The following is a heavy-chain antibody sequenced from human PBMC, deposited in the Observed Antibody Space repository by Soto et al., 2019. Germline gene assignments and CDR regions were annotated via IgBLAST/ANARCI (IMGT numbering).Heavy chain of an antibody. D-gene: IGHD6-19*01. Sequence: QFQLVQSGAEVKKPGASVKVSCKASGYTFTSYAMHWVRQAPGQRLEWMGWINAGNCNTKYSHKFQGRVNITRDTSASTAYMELSSLRTEDTAVYYCAISSGWYYVSYWGQGTLVTVSS. CDR2: INAGNCNT. CDR1: GYTFTSYA. V-gene: IGHV1-3*01. J-gene: IGHJ4*02. CDR3: AISSGWYYVSY.